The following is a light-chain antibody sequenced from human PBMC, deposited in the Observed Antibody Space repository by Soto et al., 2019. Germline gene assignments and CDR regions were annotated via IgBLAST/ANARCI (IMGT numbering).Light chain of an antibody. Sequence: IQMTQSPSSLSASVGDRVTISCRASQSISSYLNWYQQKPGKAPKLLIYDASSLESGVPSRFSGSGSGTEFTLTISSLQPDDFATYYCQQYNSYSRTFGQGTKVDIK. V-gene: IGKV1-5*01. CDR2: DAS. J-gene: IGKJ1*01. CDR3: QQYNSYSRT. CDR1: QSISSY.